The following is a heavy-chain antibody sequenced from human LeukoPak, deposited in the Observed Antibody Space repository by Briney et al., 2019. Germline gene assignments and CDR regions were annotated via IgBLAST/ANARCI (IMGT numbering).Heavy chain of an antibody. J-gene: IGHJ4*02. CDR1: GYTFTGYY. CDR3: ARGPPDLYGDCAYDY. Sequence: ASVKVSCKASGYTFTGYYMHWVRQAPGQGLEWMGWINPNSGGTNYAQKFQGRVTMTRDTSISTAYMELSRLRSDDTAVYYCARGPPDLYGDCAYDYWGQGTLVTVSS. D-gene: IGHD4-17*01. CDR2: INPNSGGT. V-gene: IGHV1-2*02.